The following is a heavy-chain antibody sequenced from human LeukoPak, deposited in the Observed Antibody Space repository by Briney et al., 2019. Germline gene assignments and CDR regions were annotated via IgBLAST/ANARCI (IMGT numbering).Heavy chain of an antibody. CDR1: GGSISSGGYY. V-gene: IGHV4-31*03. CDR2: IYYSGST. CDR3: ARLGGSGSYLGFDP. D-gene: IGHD3-10*01. Sequence: SETLSLTCTVSGGSISSGGYYWSWIRQHPGKGLEWIGYIYYSGSTYYNPSLKSRVTISVDTSKNQFSLKLSSVTAADTAVYYCARLGGSGSYLGFDPWGQGTLVTVSS. J-gene: IGHJ5*02.